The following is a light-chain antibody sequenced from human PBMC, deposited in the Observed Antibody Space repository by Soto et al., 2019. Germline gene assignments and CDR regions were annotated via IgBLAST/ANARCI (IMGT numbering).Light chain of an antibody. V-gene: IGKV3-20*01. CDR2: GAS. CDR3: QQYGSSPLLS. Sequence: EIVFTQSPHTLSLSPGERATLSCRASQSVSSTYLAWYQQKPGQAPRLLIYGASSRATGIPDRFSGSGSGTDFTLTISRLEPEDFAVYFCQQYGSSPLLSFGGGTKVDI. J-gene: IGKJ4*01. CDR1: QSVSSTY.